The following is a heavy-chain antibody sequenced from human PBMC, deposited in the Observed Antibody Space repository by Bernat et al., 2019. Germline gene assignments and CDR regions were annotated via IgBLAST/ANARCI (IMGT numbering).Heavy chain of an antibody. CDR2: LYYGGSN. Sequence: QLQLQESGPGLVKPSETLSLTCTVSGGSISSSNSYWGWIRQPPGKGLEWIGSLYYGGSNSYNPSLKSRVTIAIATSTTQFSMELPSVTAADTAIYYCARPKRGDYDFTLGLWGQGTLVTVSS. CDR3: ARPKRGDYDFTLGL. CDR1: GGSISSSNSY. J-gene: IGHJ4*02. V-gene: IGHV4-39*01. D-gene: IGHD5-12*01.